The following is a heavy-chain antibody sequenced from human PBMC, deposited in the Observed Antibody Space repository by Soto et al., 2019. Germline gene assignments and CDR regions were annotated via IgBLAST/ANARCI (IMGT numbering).Heavy chain of an antibody. CDR3: ATGRSEVVPGAMDT. CDR2: ISPTGST. D-gene: IGHD2-2*01. V-gene: IGHV4-4*07. J-gene: IGHJ5*02. CDR1: GDSFSNYY. Sequence: QVQLQESGPGLVKPSETLSLSCTVSGDSFSNYYCNWVRKSAGKGLEWIGRISPTGSTTYNPSLRSRRTMSVDTSKHQCSLRLTAMTAADTAVYYCATGRSEVVPGAMDTWGQGTMVTVSS.